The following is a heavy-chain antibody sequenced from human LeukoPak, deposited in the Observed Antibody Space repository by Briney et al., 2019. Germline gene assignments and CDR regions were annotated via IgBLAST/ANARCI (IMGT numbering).Heavy chain of an antibody. CDR1: GGTCSSYA. CDR3: ARETEAAAAGLCGNFDF. D-gene: IGHD6-13*01. Sequence: ASVTLSRTASGGTCSSYAISWVRLAPGQGLEWMGGIIPIFGTANYAQKFQGRVTVTADESTSTAYMELSSLRSEDTAVYYCARETEAAAAGLCGNFDFWGRTTVIAVSS. J-gene: IGHJ4*02. V-gene: IGHV1-69*13. CDR2: IIPIFGTA.